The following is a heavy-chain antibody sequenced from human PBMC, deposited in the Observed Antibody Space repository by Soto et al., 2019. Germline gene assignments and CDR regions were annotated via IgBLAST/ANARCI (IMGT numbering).Heavy chain of an antibody. J-gene: IGHJ4*02. V-gene: IGHV3-15*07. CDR3: TTDLTAMVRGVIVTRWVPY. CDR2: IKSKTDGGTT. CDR1: GFTLRNAR. D-gene: IGHD3-10*01. Sequence: SLRLSCAASGFTLRNARMNCGRPAPGKGPERVGRIKSKTDGGTTDYAGPVKGRFTISRDDSKNTLNLQMNSLKTEDTAVYYCTTDLTAMVRGVIVTRWVPYWGQGTLVTVSS.